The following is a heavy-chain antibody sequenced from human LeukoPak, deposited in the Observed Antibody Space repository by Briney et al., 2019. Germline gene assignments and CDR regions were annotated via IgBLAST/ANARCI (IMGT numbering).Heavy chain of an antibody. V-gene: IGHV3-21*01. J-gene: IGHJ4*02. CDR3: ARDIVVVGATTDY. CDR1: GFTFSSYS. D-gene: IGHD1-26*01. CDR2: ISSSSSYI. Sequence: PGGSLRLSCAASGFTFSSYSMNWVRQAPGKGLEWVSSISSSSSYIYYADSVKGRFTISRDNAKNSLYLQMNSLRAEDTAVYYCARDIVVVGATTDYWGQGTLVTVSP.